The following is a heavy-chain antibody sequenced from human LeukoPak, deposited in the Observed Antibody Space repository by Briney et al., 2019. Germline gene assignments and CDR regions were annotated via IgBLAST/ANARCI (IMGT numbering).Heavy chain of an antibody. CDR2: ISSSSSYI. V-gene: IGHV3-21*01. D-gene: IGHD2-2*01. CDR1: GFTFSSYS. Sequence: GGSLRLSCAASGFTFSSYSMNWVRQAPGKGLEWVSSISSSSSYIYYADSVKGRFTISRDNSKNTLYLQMNSLRAEDTAVYYCARDPRVVVPAAMPRVFDYWGQGTLVTVSS. CDR3: ARDPRVVVPAAMPRVFDY. J-gene: IGHJ4*02.